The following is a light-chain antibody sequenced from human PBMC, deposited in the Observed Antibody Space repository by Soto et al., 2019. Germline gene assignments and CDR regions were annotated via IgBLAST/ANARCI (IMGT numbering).Light chain of an antibody. CDR1: QSVSSSY. Sequence: PGERATLSCRASQSVSSSYLAWYQQKPGQAPRLLIYGASSRATDIPDRFSGSGSETDFTLTISRLEPEDFAVYYCQQYGSSSWTFGQGTKVEIK. V-gene: IGKV3-20*01. CDR3: QQYGSSSWT. J-gene: IGKJ1*01. CDR2: GAS.